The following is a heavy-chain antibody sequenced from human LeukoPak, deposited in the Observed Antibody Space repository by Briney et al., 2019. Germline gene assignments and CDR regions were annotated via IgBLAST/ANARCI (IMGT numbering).Heavy chain of an antibody. Sequence: GASVKVSCKASGYTFTSYDINWVRQATGQGLEWMGWMNPNSGNTGYAQKFQGRVTMTRNTSISTAYMELSSLRSEDTAVYYCARVGYCPNGVCYRRYYYYGMDVWGQGTTVTVSS. D-gene: IGHD2-8*01. CDR3: ARVGYCPNGVCYRRYYYYGMDV. J-gene: IGHJ6*02. V-gene: IGHV1-8*01. CDR1: GYTFTSYD. CDR2: MNPNSGNT.